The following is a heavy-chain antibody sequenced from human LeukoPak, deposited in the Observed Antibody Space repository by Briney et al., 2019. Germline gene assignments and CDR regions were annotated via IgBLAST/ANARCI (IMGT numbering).Heavy chain of an antibody. CDR1: GGSISSYY. Sequence: SESLSLTCTVSGGSISSYYWSWIRQPAGKGLEWIGRIYTSGSTNYNPSLKSRVTMSVDTSKNQFSLKLTSVTAADTAVYFCASMLLGDEYCDYWGQGTLVTVSS. CDR2: IYTSGST. CDR3: ASMLLGDEYCDY. V-gene: IGHV4-4*07. J-gene: IGHJ4*02. D-gene: IGHD2/OR15-2a*01.